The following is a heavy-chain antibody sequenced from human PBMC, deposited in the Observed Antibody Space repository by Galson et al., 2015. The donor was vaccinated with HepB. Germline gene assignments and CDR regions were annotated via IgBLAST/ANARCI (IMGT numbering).Heavy chain of an antibody. V-gene: IGHV3-23*01. CDR3: AILSVVAATPDAFDI. J-gene: IGHJ3*02. Sequence: SLRLSCAASGFTFSSYAMSWVRQAPGKGLEWVSAISGSGGSTCYADSVKGRFTISRDNSKNTLYLQMNSLRAEDTSVYYCAILSVVAATPDAFDIWGQGTMVTVSS. CDR1: GFTFSSYA. CDR2: ISGSGGST. D-gene: IGHD2-15*01.